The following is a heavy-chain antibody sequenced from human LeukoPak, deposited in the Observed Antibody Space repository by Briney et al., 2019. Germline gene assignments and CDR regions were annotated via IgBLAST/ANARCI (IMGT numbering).Heavy chain of an antibody. CDR3: AKVEEISSHYTGGSFDM. CDR2: LRYDGSIK. CDR1: GFTFSSYG. V-gene: IGHV3-30*02. D-gene: IGHD6-13*01. Sequence: PGGSLRLSCAASGFTFSSYGMHWVRQAPGKGLEWVAFLRYDGSIKYYADSVKGRFTISRDNSRNTLYLQMNSLRPEDTAVYYCAKVEEISSHYTGGSFDMWGQGTMVTVSS. J-gene: IGHJ3*02.